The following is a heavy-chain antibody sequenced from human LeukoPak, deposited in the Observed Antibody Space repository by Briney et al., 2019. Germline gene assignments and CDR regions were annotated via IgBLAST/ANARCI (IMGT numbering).Heavy chain of an antibody. Sequence: SETLSLTCTVSGGSISSHYWSWIRQPPGKGLEWIAHLFDSVNTKDNPSLQSRLTLSADTSKNQFSLRLSSVTAADTAVYYCATIKRGSIFGYFDFWGQGIKVTVSS. CDR3: ATIKRGSIFGYFDF. J-gene: IGHJ4*02. D-gene: IGHD5-18*01. CDR1: GGSISSHY. CDR2: LFDSVNT. V-gene: IGHV4-59*11.